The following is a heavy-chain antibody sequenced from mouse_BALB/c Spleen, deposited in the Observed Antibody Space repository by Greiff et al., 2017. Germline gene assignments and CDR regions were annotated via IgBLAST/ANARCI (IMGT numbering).Heavy chain of an antibody. V-gene: IGHV10-1*02. Sequence: EVQLVESGGGLVQPKGSLKLSCAASGFTFNTYAMNWVRQAPGKGLEWVARIRSKSNNYATYYADSVKDRFTISRDDSQSMLYLQMNNLKTEDTAMYYCVRVGGGGYAMDYWGQGTSVTVSS. J-gene: IGHJ4*01. CDR1: GFTFNTYA. CDR2: IRSKSNNYAT. CDR3: VRVGGGGYAMDY.